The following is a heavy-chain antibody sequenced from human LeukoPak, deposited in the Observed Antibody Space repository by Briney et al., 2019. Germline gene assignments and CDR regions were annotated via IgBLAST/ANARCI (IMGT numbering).Heavy chain of an antibody. D-gene: IGHD1-26*01. CDR2: INWNGSST. V-gene: IGHV3-20*04. Sequence: GGSLRLSCAASGFSFDDYGMSWVRQPPGKGLECVSGINWNGSSTGYADSVKGRFTISRDNAKNSLYLQMNSLRAEDTALYYCARGRGSYSPYYFDYWGQGTLVTVSS. CDR1: GFSFDDYG. J-gene: IGHJ4*02. CDR3: ARGRGSYSPYYFDY.